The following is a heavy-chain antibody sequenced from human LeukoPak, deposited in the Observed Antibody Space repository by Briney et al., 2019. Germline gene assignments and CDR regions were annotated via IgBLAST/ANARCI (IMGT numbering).Heavy chain of an antibody. D-gene: IGHD1-1*01. J-gene: IGHJ5*02. V-gene: IGHV3-23*01. CDR1: GFSFGSYA. CDR2: ISGSGSHA. Sequence: GGSLRLSCAASGFSFGSYAMGWTRQAPGQGLEWVSTISGSGSHANYAESMKGRFTISRDNSKNTLYLQMHSLIAADTAVYYCGSGPVGTTVPWGQGTLVTVSS. CDR3: GSGPVGTTVP.